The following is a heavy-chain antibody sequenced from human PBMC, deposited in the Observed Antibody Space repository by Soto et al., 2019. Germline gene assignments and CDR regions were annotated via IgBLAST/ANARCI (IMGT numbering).Heavy chain of an antibody. D-gene: IGHD1-1*01. V-gene: IGHV4-30-4*01. Sequence: SATLSLTCTVSGGSISRGDYYWSWIRQPPGKGLEGIGYIYYSGSTYYNPSLKSRVTISVDTSKNQFSLKLSSVTAADTAVYYCARQLEPTYYFDYWGQGTLVTVSS. J-gene: IGHJ4*02. CDR1: GGSISRGDYY. CDR3: ARQLEPTYYFDY. CDR2: IYYSGST.